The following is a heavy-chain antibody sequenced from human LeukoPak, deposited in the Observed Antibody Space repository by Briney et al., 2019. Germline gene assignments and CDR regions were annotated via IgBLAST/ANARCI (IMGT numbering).Heavy chain of an antibody. J-gene: IGHJ4*02. V-gene: IGHV3-74*01. Sequence: PGGSLRLSCAASGFTFSSYWMHWVRQAPGKGLVWVSRINSDGSSTSCADSVKGRFTISRDNAKNTLYLQMNSLRAEDTAVYYCASLSVYSNFDSWGQGTLVTVSS. CDR2: INSDGSST. CDR1: GFTFSSYW. D-gene: IGHD2-8*01. CDR3: ASLSVYSNFDS.